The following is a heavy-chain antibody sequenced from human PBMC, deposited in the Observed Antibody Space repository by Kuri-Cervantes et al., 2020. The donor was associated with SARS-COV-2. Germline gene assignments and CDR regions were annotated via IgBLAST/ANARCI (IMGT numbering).Heavy chain of an antibody. V-gene: IGHV3-9*01. CDR1: GFTFDDYA. CDR2: ISWNSGSI. D-gene: IGHD3-16*01. J-gene: IGHJ4*02. CDR3: AKDLLITFGVVYPPQVFDY. Sequence: SLKISCAASGFTFDDYAMHWVRPAPGKGLEWVSGISWNSGSIGYADSVKGRFTISRDNSKNTLYLQMNNLRAEGTAVYYCAKDLLITFGVVYPPQVFDYWGQGTLVTVSS.